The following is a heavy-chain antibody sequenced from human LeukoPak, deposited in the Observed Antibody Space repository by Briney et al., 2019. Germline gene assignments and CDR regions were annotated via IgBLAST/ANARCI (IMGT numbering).Heavy chain of an antibody. J-gene: IGHJ3*02. Sequence: PSQTLSLTCTVSAGSLSSGGYYWSWVRQHPGKALEWIGYIYYSGSTYYSPSLKSRVTISVDTSKNQFSLKLSSVTAADTAVYYCARVHCSSTTCYFPDAFDIWGQGTMVTVSS. CDR3: ARVHCSSTTCYFPDAFDI. D-gene: IGHD2-2*01. CDR1: AGSLSSGGYY. CDR2: IYYSGST. V-gene: IGHV4-31*03.